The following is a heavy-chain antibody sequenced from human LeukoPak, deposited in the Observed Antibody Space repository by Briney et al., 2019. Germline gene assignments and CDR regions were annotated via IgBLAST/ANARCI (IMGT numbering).Heavy chain of an antibody. CDR2: IYHSGST. V-gene: IGHV4-38-2*02. J-gene: IGHJ4*02. CDR1: GYSISSGYH. D-gene: IGHD3-10*01. Sequence: SETLSLTCTVSGYSISSGYHWGWIRQPPGKGLEWIGSIYHSGSTYYNPSLKSRVTISVDTSKNQFSLKLSSVTAADTAVYYCARRYGSGSSGTFDYWGQGTLVTVSS. CDR3: ARRYGSGSSGTFDY.